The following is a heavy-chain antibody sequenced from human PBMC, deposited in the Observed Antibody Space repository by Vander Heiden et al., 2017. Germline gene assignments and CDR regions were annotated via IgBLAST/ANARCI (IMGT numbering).Heavy chain of an antibody. Sequence: EVQLVESGGGLVQPGGSLRLSCAASGFTFNGDYMSWVRQAPGKGLEFVANIKKDGSETWYLDSVKGRFTISRDNGKNSLYLQMNSLRSEDTAVYFCARDCWGKPYIVDGFDLWGHGTRVTVSS. V-gene: IGHV3-7*01. CDR1: GFTFNGDY. CDR3: ARDCWGKPYIVDGFDL. D-gene: IGHD5-12*01. CDR2: IKKDGSET. J-gene: IGHJ3*01.